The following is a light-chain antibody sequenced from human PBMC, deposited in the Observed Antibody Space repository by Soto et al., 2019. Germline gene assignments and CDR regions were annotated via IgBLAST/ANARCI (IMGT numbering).Light chain of an antibody. CDR1: QSVSNNY. CDR2: GAS. Sequence: EIGLTQSPGTLSLSPGERATLSCMASQSVSNNYLAWYQQKPGQAPRLLIYGASNRATGIPDRFSGSGSGTDFTLTISRLEPEDFAVYYCQQYGSSGTFGQGTNVDI. V-gene: IGKV3-20*01. J-gene: IGKJ1*01. CDR3: QQYGSSGT.